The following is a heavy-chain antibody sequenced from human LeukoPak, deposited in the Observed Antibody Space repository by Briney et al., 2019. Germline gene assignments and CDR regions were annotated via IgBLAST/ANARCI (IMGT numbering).Heavy chain of an antibody. CDR1: GYTFTSYY. Sequence: ASVKVSCKASGYTFTSYYMHWVRQAPGQGLEWMGWINPNSGGTNYAQKFQGRVTMTRDTSISAAYMELSRLRSDDTAVYYCASPGGNSAEYFQHWGQGTLVTVSS. D-gene: IGHD4-23*01. J-gene: IGHJ1*01. CDR2: INPNSGGT. CDR3: ASPGGNSAEYFQH. V-gene: IGHV1-2*02.